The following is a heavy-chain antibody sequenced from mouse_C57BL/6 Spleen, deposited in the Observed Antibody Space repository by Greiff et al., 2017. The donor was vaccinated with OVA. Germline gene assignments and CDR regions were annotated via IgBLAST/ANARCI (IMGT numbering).Heavy chain of an antibody. D-gene: IGHD1-1*01. Sequence: VKLVESGAELVRPGASVTLSCKASGYTFTDYEMHWVKQTPVHGLEWIGAIDPETGGTAYNQKFKGKAILTADKSSSTAYMELRSLTSEDSAVYYCTIYYSTFDYWGQGTTLTVSS. V-gene: IGHV1-15*01. CDR1: GYTFTDYE. CDR3: TIYYSTFDY. J-gene: IGHJ2*01. CDR2: IDPETGGT.